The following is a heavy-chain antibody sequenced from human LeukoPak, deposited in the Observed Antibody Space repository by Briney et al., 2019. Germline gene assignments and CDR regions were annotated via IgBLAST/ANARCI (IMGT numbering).Heavy chain of an antibody. D-gene: IGHD3-22*01. CDR3: ARGGEYYYDSSGYYHFDY. J-gene: IGHJ4*02. CDR2: IASSGRNT. V-gene: IGHV3-23*01. Sequence: GGSLRLSCAASGFNFNDAAMTWVRQAPGKGLEWVSLIASSGRNTYYTDSVRGRFTISRDNAKNTLYLQMNSLRAEDTAVYYCARGGEYYYDSSGYYHFDYWGQGTLVTVSS. CDR1: GFNFNDAA.